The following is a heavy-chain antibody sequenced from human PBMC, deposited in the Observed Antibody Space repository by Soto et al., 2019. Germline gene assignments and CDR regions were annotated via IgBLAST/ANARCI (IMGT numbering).Heavy chain of an antibody. CDR1: GFTFSSYA. CDR3: AKDCFDFWSAYPLYYFDY. Sequence: GGSLRLSCAASGFTFSSYAMSWVRQAPGKGLEWVSAISGSGGSTYYADSVKGRFTISRDNSKNTLYLQMNSLRAEDTAVYYCAKDCFDFWSAYPLYYFDYWGQGALVTVSS. D-gene: IGHD3-3*01. V-gene: IGHV3-23*01. J-gene: IGHJ4*02. CDR2: ISGSGGST.